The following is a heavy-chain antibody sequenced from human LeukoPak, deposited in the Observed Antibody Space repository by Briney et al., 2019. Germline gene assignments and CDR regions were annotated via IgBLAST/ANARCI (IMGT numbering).Heavy chain of an antibody. CDR3: GGPAAGTNWFDP. Sequence: LGGCLRLSCAASGFTFRSYAMHSVREAPGKGLERVADISFDGSNKYYADSVKGRFTISRDNSKNTLYLQMNSLRAEDTAVYYCGGPAAGTNWFDPWGQGTLVTVSS. CDR1: GFTFRSYA. J-gene: IGHJ5*02. CDR2: ISFDGSNK. V-gene: IGHV3-30-3*01. D-gene: IGHD2-2*01.